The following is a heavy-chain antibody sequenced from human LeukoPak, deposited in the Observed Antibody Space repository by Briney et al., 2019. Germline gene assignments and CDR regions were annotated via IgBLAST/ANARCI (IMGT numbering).Heavy chain of an antibody. CDR3: TRATRQSGGYYRIDH. Sequence: GGSLRLSCTTSGFTFGDYAMSWVRQAPGKGLEWVGFIRSKGYSGTADYAASVKGRFTISRDDSKSIVYLQMNRLDIEDTALYYCTRATRQSGGYYRIDHWGQGTLVTVSS. V-gene: IGHV3-49*04. CDR2: IRSKGYSGTA. J-gene: IGHJ4*02. CDR1: GFTFGDYA. D-gene: IGHD3-3*01.